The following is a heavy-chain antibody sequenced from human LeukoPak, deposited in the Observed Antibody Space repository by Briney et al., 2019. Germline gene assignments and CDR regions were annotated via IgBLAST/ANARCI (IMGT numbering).Heavy chain of an antibody. CDR1: GGSFSGYY. V-gene: IGHV4-34*01. D-gene: IGHD3-22*01. J-gene: IGHJ5*02. CDR2: IYYSGST. Sequence: PSETLSLTCAVYGGSFSGYYWSWIRQPPGKGLEWIGSIYYSGSTYYNPSLKSRVTISVDTSKNQFSLKLSSVTAADTAVYYCARDKSADYYDSSGGWFDPWGQGTLVTVSS. CDR3: ARDKSADYYDSSGGWFDP.